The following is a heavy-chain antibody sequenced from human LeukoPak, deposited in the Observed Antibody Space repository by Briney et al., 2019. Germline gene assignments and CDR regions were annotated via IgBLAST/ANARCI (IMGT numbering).Heavy chain of an antibody. CDR3: APVVVVTGNGMDV. CDR1: GFTFSDYY. J-gene: IGHJ6*02. CDR2: ISSSGSTI. D-gene: IGHD2-21*02. V-gene: IGHV3-11*01. Sequence: GGSLRLSCAASGFTFSDYYMSWIRQAPGKGLEWVSYISSSGSTIYYADSVKGRFTISRDNAKNSLYLQMSSLRAEDTAVYYCAPVVVVTGNGMDVWGQGTTVTVSS.